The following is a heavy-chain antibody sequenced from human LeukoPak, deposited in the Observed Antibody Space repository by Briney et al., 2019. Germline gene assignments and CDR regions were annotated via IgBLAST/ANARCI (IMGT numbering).Heavy chain of an antibody. V-gene: IGHV1-2*02. Sequence: GASVKVSCKASGYTFTGYYMHWVRQAPGQELEWMGWINPNSGGTNYAQKFQGRVTMTRDTSISTAYMELSRLRSGDTAVYYCARGSGQSRGAFDIWGQGTMVTVSS. D-gene: IGHD3-10*01. CDR1: GYTFTGYY. J-gene: IGHJ3*02. CDR2: INPNSGGT. CDR3: ARGSGQSRGAFDI.